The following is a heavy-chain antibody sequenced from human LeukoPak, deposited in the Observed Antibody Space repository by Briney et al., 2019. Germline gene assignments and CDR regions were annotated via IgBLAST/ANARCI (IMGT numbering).Heavy chain of an antibody. Sequence: GRSLRLSCAASGFTFDDCAMHWVRHAPGKGLEWVSGISWNSGSIGYADSVKGRFTISRDNAKNSLYLQMNSLRAEDTALYYCAKDIFYDFKYYFDYWGQGTLVTVSS. V-gene: IGHV3-9*01. D-gene: IGHD3/OR15-3a*01. CDR2: ISWNSGSI. CDR3: AKDIFYDFKYYFDY. J-gene: IGHJ4*02. CDR1: GFTFDDCA.